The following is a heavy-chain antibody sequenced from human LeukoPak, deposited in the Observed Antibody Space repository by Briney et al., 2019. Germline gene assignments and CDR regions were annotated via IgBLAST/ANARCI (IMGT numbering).Heavy chain of an antibody. Sequence: ASVKVSCKASGYTFTSYGFNWVRQAPGQGLEWMGWISAYNGNTNSAQKLQGRVTMTTDTSTSTAYMELRSLTSDDTAVYYCARASGYSYGYVYFDYWGQGTLVTVSS. D-gene: IGHD5-18*01. CDR1: GYTFTSYG. J-gene: IGHJ4*02. CDR2: ISAYNGNT. V-gene: IGHV1-18*01. CDR3: ARASGYSYGYVYFDY.